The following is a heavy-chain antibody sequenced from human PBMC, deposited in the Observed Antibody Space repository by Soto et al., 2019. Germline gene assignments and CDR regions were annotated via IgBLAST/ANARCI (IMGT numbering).Heavy chain of an antibody. CDR1: GGSVSSGGYY. D-gene: IGHD3-3*01. CDR3: AISPVTIFGPPCWFDP. J-gene: IGHJ5*02. V-gene: IGHV4-31*03. Sequence: SETLSLTCTVSGGSVSSGGYYWSWIRQHPGKGLEWIGYIYYSGSTYYNPSLKSRVTISVDTSKNQFSLKLSSVTAADTAVYYCAISPVTIFGPPCWFDPWGQGTLVTVSS. CDR2: IYYSGST.